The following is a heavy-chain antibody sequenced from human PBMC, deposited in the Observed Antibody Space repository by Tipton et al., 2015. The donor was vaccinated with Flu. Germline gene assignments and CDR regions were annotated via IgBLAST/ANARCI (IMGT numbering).Heavy chain of an antibody. J-gene: IGHJ4*02. Sequence: GSLRLSCAASGFTFSSYAMSWVRQAPGKGLEWVSAISGSGGSTYYADSVKGRFTISRDNSKNTLYLQMNSLRAEDTAVYYCAKWVVAATTVETLYWGQGTLVTVSS. V-gene: IGHV3-23*01. CDR2: ISGSGGST. D-gene: IGHD2-15*01. CDR1: GFTFSSYA. CDR3: AKWVVAATTVETLY.